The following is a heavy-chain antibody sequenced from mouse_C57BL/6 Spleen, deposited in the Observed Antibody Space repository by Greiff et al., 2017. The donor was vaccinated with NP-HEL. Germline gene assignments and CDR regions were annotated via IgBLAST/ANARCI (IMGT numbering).Heavy chain of an antibody. V-gene: IGHV1-64*01. CDR3: AREGVYPFAY. Sequence: QVQLQQPGAELVKPGASVMLSCQASGYTFTSYWTPWVKQRPGQGLEWIGMIHPNCGSTNYNAHFKSKATLTVDKSSRTANRPLRSLTSEDSAVYYCAREGVYPFAYWGQGTLVTVSA. D-gene: IGHD2-1*01. CDR1: GYTFTSYW. J-gene: IGHJ3*01. CDR2: IHPNCGST.